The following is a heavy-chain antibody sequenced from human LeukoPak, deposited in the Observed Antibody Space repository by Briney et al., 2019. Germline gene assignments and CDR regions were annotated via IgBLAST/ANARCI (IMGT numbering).Heavy chain of an antibody. CDR2: IYYSGST. CDR1: GGSISGSSYY. CDR3: AREAYCGGDCYSSSPWFDY. Sequence: SETLSLTCTVSGGSISGSSYYWGWIRQPPGKGLEWIGSIYYSGSTYYNPSLKSRVTISVDTSKNQFSLKLSSVTAADTAVYYCAREAYCGGDCYSSSPWFDYWGQGTLVTVSS. D-gene: IGHD2-21*01. V-gene: IGHV4-39*01. J-gene: IGHJ4*02.